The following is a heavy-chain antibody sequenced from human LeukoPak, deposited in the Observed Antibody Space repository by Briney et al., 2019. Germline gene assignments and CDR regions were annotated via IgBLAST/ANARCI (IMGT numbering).Heavy chain of an antibody. CDR2: ISYDGSNK. D-gene: IGHD1-7*01. CDR1: GFTSSSYG. CDR3: AKENNWNYSFDY. Sequence: GGSLRLSCAASGFTSSSYGMHWVRQAPGKGLEWVAVISYDGSNKYHADSVKGRFTISRDNSKNTLYLQMNSLRAEDTAVYYCAKENNWNYSFDYWGQGTLVTVSS. J-gene: IGHJ4*02. V-gene: IGHV3-30*18.